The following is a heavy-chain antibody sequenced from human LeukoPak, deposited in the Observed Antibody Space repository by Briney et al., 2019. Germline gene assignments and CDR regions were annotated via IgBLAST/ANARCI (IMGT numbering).Heavy chain of an antibody. J-gene: IGHJ4*02. CDR3: AKDKGGRIVGATTFDY. CDR1: GFTYSSYG. V-gene: IGHV3-30*02. CDR2: IRYDGSNK. D-gene: IGHD1-26*01. Sequence: GGSLRLSCAASGFTYSSYGMHWVRQDPGKGLEWVAFIRYDGSNKYYADSVKGRFTISRDNSKNTLYLQMNSLRAEDTAVYYCAKDKGGRIVGATTFDYWGQGTLVTLSS.